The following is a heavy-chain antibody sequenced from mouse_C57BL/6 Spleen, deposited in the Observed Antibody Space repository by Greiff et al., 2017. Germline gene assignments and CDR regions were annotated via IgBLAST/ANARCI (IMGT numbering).Heavy chain of an antibody. CDR1: GFNIKDYY. J-gene: IGHJ1*03. Sequence: VQLQQSGAELVKPGASVKLSCTASGFNIKDYYMHWVKQRPEQGLEWIGRIDPEDGETKYAPKFQGKATITADTSSNTAYLQLSSLTSEDTAVYYCAVITRVVAPYWYFEVWGTGTTVTVSS. V-gene: IGHV14-2*01. CDR3: AVITRVVAPYWYFEV. CDR2: IDPEDGET. D-gene: IGHD1-1*01.